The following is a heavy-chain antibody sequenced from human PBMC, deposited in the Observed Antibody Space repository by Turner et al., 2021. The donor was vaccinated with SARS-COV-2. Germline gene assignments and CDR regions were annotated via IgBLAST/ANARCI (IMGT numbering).Heavy chain of an antibody. CDR3: ARDGGYSGYAYFDY. J-gene: IGHJ4*02. CDR1: GLTFSSYG. D-gene: IGHD5-12*01. Sequence: VQLVESGGGVVQPGRSLRLSCAPSGLTFSSYGMHWVRQAPGKGLEWVAVIWYDGSNKYNADSVKGRFTISRDNSKNTLYLQMNSLRAEDTAVYYCARDGGYSGYAYFDYWGQGTLVTVSS. CDR2: IWYDGSNK. V-gene: IGHV3-33*01.